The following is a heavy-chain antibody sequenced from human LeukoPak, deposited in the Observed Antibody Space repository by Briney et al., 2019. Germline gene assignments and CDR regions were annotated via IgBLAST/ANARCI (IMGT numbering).Heavy chain of an antibody. Sequence: ASVKVSCKASGYTFTSYGISWVRQAPGQGLEWMGWISASNGNTNYAQKLQGRVTMTTDTSTSTAYMELRSLRSDDTAVYYCARGATYYDFWSGYYLYYFDYWGQGTLVTVSS. CDR1: GYTFTSYG. J-gene: IGHJ4*02. V-gene: IGHV1-18*01. CDR3: ARGATYYDFWSGYYLYYFDY. D-gene: IGHD3-3*01. CDR2: ISASNGNT.